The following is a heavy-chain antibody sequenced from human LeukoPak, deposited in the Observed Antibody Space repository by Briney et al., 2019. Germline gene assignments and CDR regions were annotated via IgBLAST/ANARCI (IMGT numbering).Heavy chain of an antibody. CDR1: GGSLSGHY. J-gene: IGHJ4*02. CDR2: IYYTGTN. Sequence: SETLSLTCTVGGGSLSGHYWGWIRQPPGKELELVRHIYYTGTNLYNPSLNCRITSTLDTSRKQFSLRLISVIAADTAVYYCARFSWGCSTASCYLTNWGQGTLVTVSS. V-gene: IGHV4-59*11. D-gene: IGHD2-2*01. CDR3: ARFSWGCSTASCYLTN.